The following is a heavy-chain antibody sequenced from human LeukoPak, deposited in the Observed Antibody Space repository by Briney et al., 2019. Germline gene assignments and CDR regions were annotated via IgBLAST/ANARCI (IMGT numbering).Heavy chain of an antibody. D-gene: IGHD3-22*01. CDR3: ARGSSGYYYQAGVYWFDP. V-gene: IGHV3-23*01. CDR2: ISGSGGGT. J-gene: IGHJ5*02. CDR1: GFTFSSYA. Sequence: GGSLRLSCAASGFTFSSYAMSWVRQAPGKGLEWVSAISGSGGGTYYADSVKGRFTISRDNAKNSLYLQMNSLRAEDTAVYYCARGSSGYYYQAGVYWFDPWGQGTLVTVSS.